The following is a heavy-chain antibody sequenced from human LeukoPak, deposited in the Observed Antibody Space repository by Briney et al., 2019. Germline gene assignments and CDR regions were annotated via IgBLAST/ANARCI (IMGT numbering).Heavy chain of an antibody. J-gene: IGHJ3*02. D-gene: IGHD6-13*01. CDR2: ISAYNGNT. CDR1: GYTFTSYG. V-gene: IGHV1-18*01. Sequence: GASVKVSCKASGYTFTSYGISWVRQAPGQGLEWMGWISAYNGNTNYAQKLQGRVTMTTDTSTSTAYMELRSLRSDDTAGYYCARDEEEYSRSWSPLAFDNWGQRKMVTGSS. CDR3: ARDEEEYSRSWSPLAFDN.